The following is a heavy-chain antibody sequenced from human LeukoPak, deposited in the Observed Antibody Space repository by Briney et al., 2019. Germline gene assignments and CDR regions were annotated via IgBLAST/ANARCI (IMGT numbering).Heavy chain of an antibody. D-gene: IGHD6-25*01. CDR1: GFTFSSYG. J-gene: IGHJ6*02. Sequence: GGSLRLSCEVSGFTFSSYGMHWVRQAPGKGLEWVSVIWFDGSEKYYGDSMKGRFTISRDNSKNKLFLQMNSLRPEDPAVYYCANLRSGPRYGMDVWGQGTTVTVSS. CDR3: ANLRSGPRYGMDV. V-gene: IGHV3-33*06. CDR2: IWFDGSEK.